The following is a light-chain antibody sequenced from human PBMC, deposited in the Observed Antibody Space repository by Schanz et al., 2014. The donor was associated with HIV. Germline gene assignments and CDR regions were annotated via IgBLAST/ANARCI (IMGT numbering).Light chain of an antibody. V-gene: IGKV3D-20*02. CDR3: QQYSIWPIT. CDR1: QRLSSSY. J-gene: IGKJ5*01. Sequence: EIVLTQSPGTLSLSPGERATLSCRASQRLSSSYLAWYQQKPGQAPRLLVYDASTRATVFSAKFRGSGSGTDFTLTISSLQSEDFAVYYCQQYSIWPITFGQGTRLE. CDR2: DAS.